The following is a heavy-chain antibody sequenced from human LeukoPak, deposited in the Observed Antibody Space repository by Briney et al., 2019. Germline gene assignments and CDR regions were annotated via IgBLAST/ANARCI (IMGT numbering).Heavy chain of an antibody. Sequence: SETLSLTCTVSGGSISSGDYYWSWIRQPPGKGLEWIGYIYYSGSTYYNPSLKSRVTISVDTSKNQFSLKLSSVTAADTAVYYCARIGIDSTPDTFPFDPWGQGTLVTVSS. D-gene: IGHD2-2*01. J-gene: IGHJ5*02. CDR2: IYYSGST. V-gene: IGHV4-30-4*01. CDR3: ARIGIDSTPDTFPFDP. CDR1: GGSISSGDYY.